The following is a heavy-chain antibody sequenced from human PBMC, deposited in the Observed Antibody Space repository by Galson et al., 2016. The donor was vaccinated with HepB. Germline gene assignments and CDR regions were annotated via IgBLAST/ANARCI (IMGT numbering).Heavy chain of an antibody. D-gene: IGHD6-19*01. CDR2: IYSGDST. Sequence: LEWVSVIYSGDSTNYADSVKGRFTISRDNSKNTLYLQMNSLRVEDTAVYYCARGKAVTGSDPLDPWGQGTLVTVSS. J-gene: IGHJ5*02. CDR3: ARGKAVTGSDPLDP. V-gene: IGHV3-53*01.